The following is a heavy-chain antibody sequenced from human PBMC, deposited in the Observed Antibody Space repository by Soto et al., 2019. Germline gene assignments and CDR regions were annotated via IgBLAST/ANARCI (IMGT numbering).Heavy chain of an antibody. Sequence: SVKVSCKASGGTLSSYAISWVRQAPGQGLEWMGGIIPIFGTANYAQKFQGRVTITADESTSTAYMELSSLRSEDTAVYYCARGPGHQETYYYDSSGYYYFDYWGQGTLVTVSS. V-gene: IGHV1-69*13. CDR2: IIPIFGTA. CDR1: GGTLSSYA. CDR3: ARGPGHQETYYYDSSGYYYFDY. D-gene: IGHD3-22*01. J-gene: IGHJ4*02.